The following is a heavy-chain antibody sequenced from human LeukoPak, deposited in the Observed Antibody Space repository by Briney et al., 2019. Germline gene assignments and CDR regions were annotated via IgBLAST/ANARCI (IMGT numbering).Heavy chain of an antibody. CDR2: IYYSGST. J-gene: IGHJ4*02. CDR1: GGSISSYY. Sequence: SETLSLTCTVSGGSISSYYWSWIRQPPGKGLEWIGYIYYSGSTKYNPSLKSRVTMSVDTSKNQFSLKLSSVTAADTAVYYCARQVTFGYAFAYYFDYWGQGSLVTVSS. D-gene: IGHD5-18*01. CDR3: ARQVTFGYAFAYYFDY. V-gene: IGHV4-59*08.